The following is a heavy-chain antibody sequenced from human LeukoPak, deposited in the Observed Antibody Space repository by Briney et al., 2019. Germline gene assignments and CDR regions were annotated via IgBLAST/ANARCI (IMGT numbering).Heavy chain of an antibody. CDR1: GGSISSGDYY. J-gene: IGHJ3*02. D-gene: IGHD3-3*01. CDR2: IYYSGST. CDR3: ARDVRRITIFGVVIKALDI. Sequence: PSETLSLTCTVSGGSISSGDYYWSWIRQPPGKGLEWIGYIYYSGSTYYNPSLKSRVTISVDTSKNQFSLKLSSVTAADTAVYYCARDVRRITIFGVVIKALDIWGQGTMVTVSS. V-gene: IGHV4-30-4*08.